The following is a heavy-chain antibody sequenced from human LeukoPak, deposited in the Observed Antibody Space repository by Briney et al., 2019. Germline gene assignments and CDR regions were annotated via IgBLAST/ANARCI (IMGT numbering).Heavy chain of an antibody. CDR3: AVPTSHCSGGSCYLLLGAFDI. D-gene: IGHD2-15*01. Sequence: ASVKVSCKASGYMFTSYDINWVRQAPGQGLEWMGWIDPNSGGTNYAQKFQGRVTMTRDTSISTAYMELSRLRSDDTAVYYCAVPTSHCSGGSCYLLLGAFDIWGQGTMVTVSS. CDR1: GYMFTSYD. CDR2: IDPNSGGT. V-gene: IGHV1-2*02. J-gene: IGHJ3*02.